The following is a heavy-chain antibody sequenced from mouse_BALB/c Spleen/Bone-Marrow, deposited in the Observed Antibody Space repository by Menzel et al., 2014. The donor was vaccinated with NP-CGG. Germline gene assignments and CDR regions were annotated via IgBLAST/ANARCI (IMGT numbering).Heavy chain of an antibody. CDR2: IWRGGST. D-gene: IGHD2-1*01. Sequence: QVQLQQSGPSLVQPSQSLSITCTVSGFSLTSYGVHWVRQSPGKGLEWLGVIWRGGSTDYNAAFMSRLSITKDNSKSQVFLKMNSRQADDTAIYYCAKRGNYGYFDYWGQGTTLTVSS. J-gene: IGHJ2*01. CDR3: AKRGNYGYFDY. V-gene: IGHV2-5-1*01. CDR1: GFSLTSYG.